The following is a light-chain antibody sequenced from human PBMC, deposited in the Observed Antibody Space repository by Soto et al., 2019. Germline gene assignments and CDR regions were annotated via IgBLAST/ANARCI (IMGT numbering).Light chain of an antibody. CDR3: ISYTSSSTRVV. Sequence: QSVLTQPASVSGSPGQSMTISCTGSNSDVGGYNYVSWYQQYPGKPPKLMIYDASNRPSGVSHRFSGSKSGYTASLTISGLQAEDEAHYYCISYTSSSTRVVFGGGTKVTVL. J-gene: IGLJ2*01. CDR1: NSDVGGYNY. V-gene: IGLV2-14*03. CDR2: DAS.